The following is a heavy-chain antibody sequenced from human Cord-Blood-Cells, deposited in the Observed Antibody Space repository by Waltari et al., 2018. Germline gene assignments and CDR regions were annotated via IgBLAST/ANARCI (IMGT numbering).Heavy chain of an antibody. CDR3: ARRVGYCSSTSCYDAFDI. V-gene: IGHV4-39*01. Sequence: QLQLQESGPGLVKPSETLSLTCTVSGGSISSRSYYWGWIRRPPGKGLEWIGSIYYSGSTYYNPSLKSRVTISVDTSKNQFSLKLSSVTAADTAVYYCARRVGYCSSTSCYDAFDIWGQGTMVTVSS. CDR1: GGSISSRSYY. J-gene: IGHJ3*02. D-gene: IGHD2-2*01. CDR2: IYYSGST.